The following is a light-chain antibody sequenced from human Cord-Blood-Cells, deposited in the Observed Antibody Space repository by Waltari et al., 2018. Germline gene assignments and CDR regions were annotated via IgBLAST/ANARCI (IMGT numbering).Light chain of an antibody. V-gene: IGLV2-11*01. CDR2: DVS. J-gene: IGLJ3*02. CDR3: CSYAGSYTWV. Sequence: QSALTQPRSVSGSPGQSVTIPCTGTSSDVGGSNYVSWYQQHPGKAPKLLIYDVSHRPSGVPDRFSGSKSGNTASLTISGLQAEDEADSYCCSYAGSYTWVFGGGTKLTVL. CDR1: SSDVGGSNY.